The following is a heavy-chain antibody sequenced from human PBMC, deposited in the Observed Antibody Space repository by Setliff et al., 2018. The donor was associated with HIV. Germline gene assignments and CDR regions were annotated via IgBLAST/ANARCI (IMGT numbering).Heavy chain of an antibody. CDR3: ARDGGKTYQLPTPSWFDP. J-gene: IGHJ5*02. V-gene: IGHV3-21*01. Sequence: GESLKISCAASGFTFSSYSMNWVRQAPGKGLEWVSSISSSSSYIYYADSVKGRFTISRDNAKNSLYLQMNSLRAEDTAVYYCARDGGKTYQLPTPSWFDPWGQGTLVTVSS. D-gene: IGHD2-2*01. CDR1: GFTFSSYS. CDR2: ISSSSSYI.